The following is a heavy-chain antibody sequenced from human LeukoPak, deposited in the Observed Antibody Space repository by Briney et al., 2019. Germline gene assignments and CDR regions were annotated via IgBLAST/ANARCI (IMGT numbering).Heavy chain of an antibody. J-gene: IGHJ4*02. V-gene: IGHV4-34*01. Sequence: SETLPLTCAVYGGSFSGYYWSWIRQPPGKGLEWIGEINHSGSTNYNPSLKSRVTISVDTSKNQFSLKLSSVTAADTAVYYCAGSGSYHPLDYWGQGTLVTVSS. CDR2: INHSGST. CDR3: AGSGSYHPLDY. D-gene: IGHD1-26*01. CDR1: GGSFSGYY.